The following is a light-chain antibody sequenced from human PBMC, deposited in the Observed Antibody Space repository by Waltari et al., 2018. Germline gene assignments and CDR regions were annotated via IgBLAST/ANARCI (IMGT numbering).Light chain of an antibody. CDR2: DGN. CDR1: NSNVGSYNL. Sequence: QSALTQPASVSGSPGQSITISCTGFNSNVGSYNLVPWYQKHPGQAPKLWIYDGNRRPSGVSNRFSGSKSDNTASLTLSGLQAEDDADYYCCSNVGSSGFFGGGTKLTVL. CDR3: CSNVGSSGF. J-gene: IGLJ2*01. V-gene: IGLV2-23*01.